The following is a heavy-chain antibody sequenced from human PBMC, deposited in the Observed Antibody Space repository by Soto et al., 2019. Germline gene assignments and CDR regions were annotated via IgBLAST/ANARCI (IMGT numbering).Heavy chain of an antibody. V-gene: IGHV3-11*06. Sequence: PGGSLRLSCAASGFTFSDYYMRWIRQAPGKGLEWISYISISGASTKYADSVKGRLTISRDNAKNSLYLQMNSLRAEDTAVYYCERDSSDLVEVPAAIEGVRAPWGQGTLVTVSS. CDR3: ERDSSDLVEVPAAIEGVRAP. J-gene: IGHJ5*02. CDR2: ISISGAST. D-gene: IGHD2-2*01. CDR1: GFTFSDYY.